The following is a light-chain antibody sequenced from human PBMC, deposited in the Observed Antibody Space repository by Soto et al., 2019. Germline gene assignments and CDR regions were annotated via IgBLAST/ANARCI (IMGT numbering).Light chain of an antibody. J-gene: IGLJ2*01. CDR2: GNS. Sequence: SVLTQPPSVSGAPGQRVTISCTGSSSNFGAGYDVHWYQQLPGRAPKLLIYGNSYRPSGVPDRVSGSKSDTSASLAITGLQADDEADYYCQSYDSSLRAVVFGGGTKLTVL. CDR3: QSYDSSLRAVV. CDR1: SSNFGAGYD. V-gene: IGLV1-40*01.